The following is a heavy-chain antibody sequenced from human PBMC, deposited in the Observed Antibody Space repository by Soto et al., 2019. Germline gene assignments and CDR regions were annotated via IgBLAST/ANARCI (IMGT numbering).Heavy chain of an antibody. CDR3: AREVATVTTAVDH. CDR1: GFTFSSYW. J-gene: IGHJ4*02. V-gene: IGHV3-74*01. D-gene: IGHD4-17*01. Sequence: SGGSLRLSCAASGFTFSSYWMQWVRQTPGKGLVWVSRIGSDGTGTSNADSVKGRFTISRDNAKNTLFLEMNSLRAEDTAVYYCAREVATVTTAVDHWGLGTLVTVSS. CDR2: IGSDGTGT.